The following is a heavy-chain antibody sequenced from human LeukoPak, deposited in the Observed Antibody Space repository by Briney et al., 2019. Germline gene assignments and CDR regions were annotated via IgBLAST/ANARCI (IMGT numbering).Heavy chain of an antibody. V-gene: IGHV3-53*01. CDR2: IYSGGST. CDR3: ARASGNFYYGLDV. D-gene: IGHD6-25*01. Sequence: GGSLRLSCAASGFTVNNNYMIWVRQAPGKGLEWVSVIYSGGSTYYADSVKGRFTISRDNSKNTLYFQMNSLRADDTAVYYCARASGNFYYGLDVWGQGTTVTVSS. CDR1: GFTVNNNY. J-gene: IGHJ6*02.